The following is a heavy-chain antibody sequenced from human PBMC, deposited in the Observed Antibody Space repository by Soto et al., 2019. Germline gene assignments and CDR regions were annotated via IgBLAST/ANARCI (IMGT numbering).Heavy chain of an antibody. CDR2: MNPNSGNT. D-gene: IGHD3-9*01. CDR1: GYTFTSYD. Sequence: ASVKVSCKASGYTFTSYDINWVRQATGQGLEWMGWMNPNSGNTGYAQKFQGRVTMTRNTSISTAYMELSSLRSEDMAVYYCARGLTSYYDILTGYYRGSGYDYWGQGTLVTVSS. V-gene: IGHV1-8*01. J-gene: IGHJ4*02. CDR3: ARGLTSYYDILTGYYRGSGYDY.